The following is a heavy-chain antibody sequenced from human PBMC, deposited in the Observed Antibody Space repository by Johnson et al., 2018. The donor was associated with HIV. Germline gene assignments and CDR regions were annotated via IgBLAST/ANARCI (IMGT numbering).Heavy chain of an antibody. CDR1: GFTFSSYG. CDR3: ARVRSTIVVVTATGGAFDI. J-gene: IGHJ3*02. D-gene: IGHD2-21*02. CDR2: ISYDGSNK. V-gene: IGHV3-30*03. Sequence: QVQLVESGGGLVQPGRSLRLSCAASGFTFSSYGMHWVRQAPGKGLDWVAVISYDGSNKYYADSVKGRFTISRDNSKNTLYLQMNSLRPEDTAVYYCARVRSTIVVVTATGGAFDIWGQGTMVTVSS.